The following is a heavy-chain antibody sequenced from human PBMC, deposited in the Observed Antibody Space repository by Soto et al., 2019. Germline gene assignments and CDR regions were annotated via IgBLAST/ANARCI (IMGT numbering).Heavy chain of an antibody. CDR1: GFRFDDYG. J-gene: IGHJ4*02. V-gene: IGHV3-9*01. CDR2: ISRDSRSI. Sequence: GGSLRLSCEVSGFRFDDYGMHWVRQAPGKGLEWIAGISRDSRSISYGASMKGRFTISRDNAKNSLYLQLNSLRADDTAFYYCVKDALTTVAYHFDYWGQGALVTVFS. CDR3: VKDALTTVAYHFDY. D-gene: IGHD4-17*01.